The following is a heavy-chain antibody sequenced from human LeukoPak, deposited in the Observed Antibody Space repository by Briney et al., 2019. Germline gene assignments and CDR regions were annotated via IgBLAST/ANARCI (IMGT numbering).Heavy chain of an antibody. J-gene: IGHJ4*02. CDR1: GFTFSSYW. V-gene: IGHV3-7*01. D-gene: IGHD3-3*01. Sequence: PGGSLRLSCAASGFTFSSYWMSWVRQAPGKGLEWVANIKQDGSEKYYVDSVKGRFTISRDNAKNSLYLQMNSLRAEDTAVYYCARDALTGLLEWLFSFDYWGQGTLVTVSS. CDR3: ARDALTGLLEWLFSFDY. CDR2: IKQDGSEK.